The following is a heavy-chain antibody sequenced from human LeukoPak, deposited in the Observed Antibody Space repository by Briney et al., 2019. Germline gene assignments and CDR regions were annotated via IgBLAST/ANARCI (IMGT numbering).Heavy chain of an antibody. D-gene: IGHD6-13*01. V-gene: IGHV3-23*01. J-gene: IGHJ4*02. CDR3: ANIAAAGPYYFDY. Sequence: PGGSLRLSCAASGFTFSSYAMSWVRQAPGKGLEWVSAISGSGGSTYYADSVKGRFTISRDNSKNALYLQMNSLRAEDTAVYYCANIAAAGPYYFDYWGQGTLVTVSS. CDR2: ISGSGGST. CDR1: GFTFSSYA.